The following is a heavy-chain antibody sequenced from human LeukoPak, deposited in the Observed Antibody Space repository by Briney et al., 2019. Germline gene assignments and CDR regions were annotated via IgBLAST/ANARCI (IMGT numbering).Heavy chain of an antibody. D-gene: IGHD2-21*01. Sequence: SQTLSLTCTVSGGSISSGGYYWSWIRQPPGKGLEWIGYIYHSGSTYYNPSLKSRVTISVDRSKNQFSLKLSSVTAADTAVYYCATTGLLGDIPWGQGTLVTVSS. V-gene: IGHV4-30-2*01. J-gene: IGHJ5*02. CDR3: ATTGLLGDIP. CDR2: IYHSGST. CDR1: GGSISSGGYY.